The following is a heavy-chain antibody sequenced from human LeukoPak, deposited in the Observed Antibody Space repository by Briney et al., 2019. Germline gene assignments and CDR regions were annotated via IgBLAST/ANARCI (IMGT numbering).Heavy chain of an antibody. CDR2: INHSGST. Sequence: TSETLSLTCAVYGGSFRGYFWTWIRQSPGKGLEWIGEINHSGSTNYNPSLKSRVTISVDTSKDQFSLKLSSVTAADTAVYYCARGNYYGSGSTWFYWGQGTLVTVSS. CDR3: ARGNYYGSGSTWFY. V-gene: IGHV4-34*01. CDR1: GGSFRGYF. D-gene: IGHD3-10*01. J-gene: IGHJ4*02.